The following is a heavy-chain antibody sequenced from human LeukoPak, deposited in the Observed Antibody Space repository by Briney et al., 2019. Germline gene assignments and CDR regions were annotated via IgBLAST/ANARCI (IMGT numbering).Heavy chain of an antibody. CDR3: ARDELPGYCSGGSCYYYYGMDV. J-gene: IGHJ6*02. CDR1: GGSISSYY. CDR2: IYHSGST. D-gene: IGHD2-15*01. Sequence: PSESLSLTCTVSGGSISSYYWSWIRQPPGKGLEWIGYIYHSGSTNYNPSLKSRVTISVDTSKNQFSLKLSSVTAADTAVYYCARDELPGYCSGGSCYYYYGMDVWGQGTTVTVSS. V-gene: IGHV4-59*01.